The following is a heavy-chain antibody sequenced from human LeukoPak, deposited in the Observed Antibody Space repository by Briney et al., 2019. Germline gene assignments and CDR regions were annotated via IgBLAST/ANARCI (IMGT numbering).Heavy chain of an antibody. V-gene: IGHV3-15*01. CDR3: TTEMATILTDY. CDR2: IKSKTDGGTT. CDR1: GFTFSNTW. Sequence: GSLRLSCAASGFTFSNTWMSWVRQAPGKRLEWVGRIKSKTDGGTTDYAAPVKGRFTISRDDSKNTLYLQMNSLKTEDTAVYYCTTEMATILTDYWGQGTLVTVSS. J-gene: IGHJ4*02. D-gene: IGHD5-24*01.